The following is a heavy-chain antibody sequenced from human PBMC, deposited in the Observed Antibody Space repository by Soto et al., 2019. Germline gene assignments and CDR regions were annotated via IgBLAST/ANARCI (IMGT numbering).Heavy chain of an antibody. CDR3: ASGIQLWLRRINNGYSG. D-gene: IGHD5-18*01. J-gene: IGHJ4*02. Sequence: QVQLVQSGAEVKKPESSVKVSCKAPGGTFSTYAISWVRQAPGQGLEWMGGIIPMFGTANYAQRFQDRGTITADDSTNTVYMELSSLRPEDTAVYFCASGIQLWLRRINNGYSGWGQGTLVTVSS. CDR2: IIPMFGTA. CDR1: GGTFSTYA. V-gene: IGHV1-69*12.